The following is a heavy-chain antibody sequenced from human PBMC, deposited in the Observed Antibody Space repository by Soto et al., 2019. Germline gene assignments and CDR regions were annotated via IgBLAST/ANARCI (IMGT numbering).Heavy chain of an antibody. D-gene: IGHD3-16*01. CDR1: GFTFSNFA. Sequence: GGSLRLSCAASGFTFSNFAMSWVRQAPGKGLEWVSTIMVTGSSTYYADSVKGRFTISRDNSKNTLYLQMNSLRAADTAVFYCAKGLPTTFGTTFDYWGQGTLVTVSS. J-gene: IGHJ4*02. CDR2: IMVTGSST. CDR3: AKGLPTTFGTTFDY. V-gene: IGHV3-23*01.